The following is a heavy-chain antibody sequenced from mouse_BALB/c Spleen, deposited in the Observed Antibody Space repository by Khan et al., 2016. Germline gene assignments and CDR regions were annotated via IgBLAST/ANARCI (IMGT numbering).Heavy chain of an antibody. V-gene: IGHV3-2*02. CDR2: ISYSGST. Sequence: EVQLQESGPGLVKPSQSLSLTCTVTGYSITSDYAWNWIRQFPGNKLEWMGYISYSGSTSYNPSLKSRISITRDTSKNQFFLQLNSVTTEDTATYYCARDGYDSYYFDYWGQGTTLTVSS. CDR1: GYSITSDYA. J-gene: IGHJ2*01. CDR3: ARDGYDSYYFDY. D-gene: IGHD2-13*01.